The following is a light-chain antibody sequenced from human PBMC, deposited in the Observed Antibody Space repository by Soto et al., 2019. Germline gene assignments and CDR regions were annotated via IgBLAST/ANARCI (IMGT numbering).Light chain of an antibody. J-gene: IGLJ3*02. CDR2: AVS. V-gene: IGLV2-14*01. Sequence: QSALTQPASVSGSPGQSITISCTGTSSDIGAYNYVAWYQHHPGKAPRLLINAVSNRPSGISNRFSGSKSGNVASLTISGLQADDEAEYYCSSSTTSSTLVFGGGTKVTVL. CDR3: SSSTTSSTLV. CDR1: SSDIGAYNY.